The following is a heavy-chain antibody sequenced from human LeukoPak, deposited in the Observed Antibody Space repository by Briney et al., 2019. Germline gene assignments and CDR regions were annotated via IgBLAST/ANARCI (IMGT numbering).Heavy chain of an antibody. CDR2: ISAYNGDT. D-gene: IGHD5-18*01. CDR1: GYTFTSFG. J-gene: IGHJ4*02. V-gene: IGHV1-18*01. Sequence: ASVKVSCKASGYTFTSFGMSWVRQAPGQGPEWMGWISAYNGDTNYIQKFQGRVTMTTDTSTNTAYMELRGLTSDDTAVYYCARDLGLDTTMIFFDFWGQGTLVTVSS. CDR3: ARDLGLDTTMIFFDF.